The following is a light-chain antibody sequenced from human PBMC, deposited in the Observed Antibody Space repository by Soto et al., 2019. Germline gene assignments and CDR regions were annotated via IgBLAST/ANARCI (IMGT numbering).Light chain of an antibody. Sequence: EIVMTQSPATLSVSPGERATLSCRASQSVSSSLAWYQQKPGQAPRLLIYGTSTRATGIPARFSGSGSGTEFTLTISSLQSEDFAVYYGQQYNNWPPLTFGGGTKVEI. CDR2: GTS. CDR3: QQYNNWPPLT. J-gene: IGKJ4*01. V-gene: IGKV3-15*01. CDR1: QSVSSS.